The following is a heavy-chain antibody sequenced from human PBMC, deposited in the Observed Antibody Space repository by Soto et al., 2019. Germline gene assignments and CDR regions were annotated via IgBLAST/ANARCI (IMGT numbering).Heavy chain of an antibody. CDR3: AKDMGYSSSWYGIDY. J-gene: IGHJ4*02. V-gene: IGHV3-9*01. CDR1: GFTFDDYA. Sequence: EVQLVESGGGLVQPGRSLRLSCAASGFTFDDYAMHWVRQAPGKGLEWVSGISWNSGSIGYADSVKGRFTISRDNAKNSLYLQMNSLRAEDTALYYCAKDMGYSSSWYGIDYWGQGTLVTVSS. CDR2: ISWNSGSI. D-gene: IGHD6-13*01.